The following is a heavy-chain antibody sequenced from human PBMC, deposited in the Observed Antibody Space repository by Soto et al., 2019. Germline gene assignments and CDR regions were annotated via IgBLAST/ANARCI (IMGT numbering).Heavy chain of an antibody. V-gene: IGHV4-59*12. CDR2: SYYTGIT. Sequence: PSETLSFTYAFSCASIMKYFFTLLRQAPGKGLEWVGFSYYTGITKYNPFLKSRVSISVDRSQTLFSMNLTSVTAADTAVYYCGRGKTQYFFDLWGQGKLVTVSS. J-gene: IGHJ4*02. D-gene: IGHD2-15*01. CDR3: GRGKTQYFFDL. CDR1: CASIMKYF.